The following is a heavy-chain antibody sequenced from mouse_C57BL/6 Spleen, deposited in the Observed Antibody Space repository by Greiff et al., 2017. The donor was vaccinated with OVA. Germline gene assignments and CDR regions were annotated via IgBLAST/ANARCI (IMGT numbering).Heavy chain of an antibody. CDR3: AGYYYGSSHWYFDV. V-gene: IGHV1-18*01. J-gene: IGHJ1*03. Sequence: EVQLQQSGPELVKPGASVKIPCKASGYTFTDYNMDWVKQSHGKSLEWIGDINPNNGGTIYNQKFKGKATLTVDKSSSTAYMELRSLTSEDTAVYYCAGYYYGSSHWYFDVWGTGTTVTVSS. D-gene: IGHD1-1*01. CDR2: INPNNGGT. CDR1: GYTFTDYN.